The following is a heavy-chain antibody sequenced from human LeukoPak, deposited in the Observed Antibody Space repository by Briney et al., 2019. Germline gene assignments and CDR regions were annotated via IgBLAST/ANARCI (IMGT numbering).Heavy chain of an antibody. V-gene: IGHV3-11*01. CDR1: GFTFSSYP. CDR2: ISSSGSTI. J-gene: IGHJ1*01. D-gene: IGHD4-23*01. Sequence: GGSLKLSCVASGFTFSSYPMSWIRQAPGKGLEWVSYISSSGSTIYYADSVKGRFPISRDNAKNSLYLQMNSLRAEDTAVYYCARDKRWLRAEYFQHWGQGTLVAVSS. CDR3: ARDKRWLRAEYFQH.